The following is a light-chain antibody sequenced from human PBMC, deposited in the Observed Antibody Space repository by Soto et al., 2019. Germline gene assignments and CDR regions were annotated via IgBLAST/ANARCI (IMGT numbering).Light chain of an antibody. CDR1: SSDVGGYNY. J-gene: IGLJ1*01. Sequence: QSALTQPASVSGSPGQSITISCTGTSSDVGGYNYVSWLQQHPGKVPKLIIYDVSSRPSVVSNRFSGSKSGNTASLTISGLQAEDEADYYCTSYTSSNTHVFGGGTKVTVL. CDR2: DVS. CDR3: TSYTSSNTHV. V-gene: IGLV2-14*01.